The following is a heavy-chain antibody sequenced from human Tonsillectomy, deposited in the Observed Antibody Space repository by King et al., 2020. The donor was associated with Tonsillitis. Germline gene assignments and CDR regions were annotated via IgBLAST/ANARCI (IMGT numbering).Heavy chain of an antibody. Sequence: QLQESGPGLVKPSETLSLTCTVSGGSIRSNSYYWGWIRQPPGKGLEWIGTIYYNGSTYYNPSLKSRVTISLDTSKTQFSLKLNSMTAADTAVYYCARDSGPWGQGILVTVSS. J-gene: IGHJ4*02. CDR3: ARDSGP. CDR1: GGSIRSNSYY. D-gene: IGHD3-10*01. V-gene: IGHV4-39*07. CDR2: IYYNGST.